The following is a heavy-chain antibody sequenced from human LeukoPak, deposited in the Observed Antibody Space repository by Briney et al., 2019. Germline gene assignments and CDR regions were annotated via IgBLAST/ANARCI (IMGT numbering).Heavy chain of an antibody. Sequence: PSETLSLTCTVSGGSISSSSYYWGWIRQPPGKGREWIGSIYYSGSTYYNPSRKSRVTISVDTSKNQFSLKLSSVTAADTAVYYCARQGTTSTRYYYYYYMDVWGKGTTVTISS. CDR1: GGSISSSSYY. J-gene: IGHJ6*03. D-gene: IGHD1-1*01. CDR2: IYYSGST. V-gene: IGHV4-39*01. CDR3: ARQGTTSTRYYYYYYMDV.